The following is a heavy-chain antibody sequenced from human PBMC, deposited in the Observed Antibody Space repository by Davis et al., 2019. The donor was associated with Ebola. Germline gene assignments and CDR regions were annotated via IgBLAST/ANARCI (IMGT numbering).Heavy chain of an antibody. CDR2: TYYNSKWYH. V-gene: IGHV6-1*01. CDR3: ARGWLRSRFDY. J-gene: IGHJ4*02. D-gene: IGHD5-12*01. CDR1: GDSVSVNSGG. Sequence: HSQTLSLTCAISGDSVSVNSGGWNWIRQSPSGGLEWLGRTYYNSKWYHDYAVSVKSRITINPDTSKNQLSLQLNSVTPEDTAVYYCARGWLRSRFDYWGQGTLATVSS.